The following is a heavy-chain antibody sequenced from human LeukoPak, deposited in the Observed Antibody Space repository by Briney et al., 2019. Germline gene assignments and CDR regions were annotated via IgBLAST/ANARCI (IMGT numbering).Heavy chain of an antibody. V-gene: IGHV3-21*01. CDR2: ISSGSIYI. CDR3: ARQLADPRYDAFDI. Sequence: GGSLRLSCAASGFTFNNFHMNWVRQAPGKALEWVSSISSGSIYIYYADSVKGRFTISKDNAKNSLYLQNNSRRAEDTPVYYRARQLADPRYDAFDIWGQGTMVTVSS. J-gene: IGHJ3*02. CDR1: GFTFNNFH. D-gene: IGHD5-18*01.